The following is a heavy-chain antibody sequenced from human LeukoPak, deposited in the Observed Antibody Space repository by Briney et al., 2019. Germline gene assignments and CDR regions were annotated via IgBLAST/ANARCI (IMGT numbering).Heavy chain of an antibody. CDR1: GFIFSSYW. V-gene: IGHV3-7*01. CDR2: IKQDGSEG. J-gene: IGHJ4*02. Sequence: GGSLRLSCAASGFIFSSYWMSWVRQAPGKGLEWVANIKQDGSEGYYVDSVKGRFTISRDNAKSSLHLQMNSLRDEDTAVYYCVRGHYGDYDWGQGTRVTVSS. D-gene: IGHD4-17*01. CDR3: VRGHYGDYD.